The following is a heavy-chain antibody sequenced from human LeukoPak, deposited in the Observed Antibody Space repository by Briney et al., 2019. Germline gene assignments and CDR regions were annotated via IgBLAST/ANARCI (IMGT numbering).Heavy chain of an antibody. CDR1: GGSISSGGYS. CDR2: IFHSGST. V-gene: IGHV4-30-2*01. J-gene: IGHJ4*02. Sequence: SETLSLTCAVSGGSISSGGYSWSWIRQPPGKGLGWIGYIFHSGSTHYTPSLKSRVTISVDRSKNQFSLKLSSVTAADTAVYYCARHLREDFDYWGQGTLVTVSS. CDR3: ARHLREDFDY.